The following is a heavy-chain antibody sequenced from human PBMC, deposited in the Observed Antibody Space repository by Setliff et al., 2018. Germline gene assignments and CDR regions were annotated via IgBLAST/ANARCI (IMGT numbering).Heavy chain of an antibody. V-gene: IGHV4-39*07. J-gene: IGHJ5*02. CDR1: GDPMSSRRYY. CDR2: INHSGST. Sequence: SETLSLTCTVSGDPMSSRRYYWNWIRQPPGKGLEWIGEINHSGSTNYNPSLKSRVTISVDKSKNQFSLSLRSVTAADTAVYYCATDGPVLNGDYISWGQGTLVTVSS. CDR3: ATDGPVLNGDYIS. D-gene: IGHD3-10*01.